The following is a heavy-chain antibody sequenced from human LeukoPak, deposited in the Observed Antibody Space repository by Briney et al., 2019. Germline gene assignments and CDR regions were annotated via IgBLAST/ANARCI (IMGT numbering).Heavy chain of an antibody. D-gene: IGHD6-6*01. CDR3: TTGVYSSSSS. V-gene: IGHV3-15*01. J-gene: IGHJ4*02. CDR2: IKSKTDGGTT. Sequence: GGSLRLSCAASGFTFSNAWMSWVRQAPGKGLEWGGRIKSKTDGGTTDYAAPVKGRFTISRDDSKNTLYLQMNSLKTEDTAVYYCTTGVYSSSSSWGQGTLVTVSS. CDR1: GFTFSNAW.